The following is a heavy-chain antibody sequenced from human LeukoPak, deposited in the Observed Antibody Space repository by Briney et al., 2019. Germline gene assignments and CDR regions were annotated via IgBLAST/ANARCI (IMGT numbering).Heavy chain of an antibody. V-gene: IGHV5-51*01. CDR2: IYPGDSDT. J-gene: IGHJ4*02. Sequence: GESLKISCKGSGYTFTTYWSGGVRERPGKGLEWMGIIYPGDSDTRDSPSFQGEVTISVDKSISTAYLQCNRLEAWDTAMYYCARRGQAGYNLWYFDYWGQGTLVTVSS. CDR3: ARRGQAGYNLWYFDY. D-gene: IGHD5-24*01. CDR1: GYTFTTYW.